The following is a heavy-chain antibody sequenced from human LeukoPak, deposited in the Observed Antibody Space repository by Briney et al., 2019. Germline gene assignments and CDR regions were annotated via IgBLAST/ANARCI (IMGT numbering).Heavy chain of an antibody. V-gene: IGHV3-48*03. J-gene: IGHJ4*02. Sequence: GGSLRLSCAASGFTFSIYEINGVRQSPGKGLEWVSYIRSSGGTIYYADSVKGRFTISRDNAKNSVYLQMNSLRAEDTAVYYCARERSSCTWGSFDYWGQGTLVTVSS. CDR2: IRSSGGTI. D-gene: IGHD2-2*01. CDR1: GFTFSIYE. CDR3: ARERSSCTWGSFDY.